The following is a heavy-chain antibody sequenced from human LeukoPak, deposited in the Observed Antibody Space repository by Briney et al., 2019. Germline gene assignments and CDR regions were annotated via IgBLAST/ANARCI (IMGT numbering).Heavy chain of an antibody. CDR1: GFTFSSYA. CDR3: AKAQRSSGWYYFDS. V-gene: IGHV3-23*01. CDR2: ISGSGGST. D-gene: IGHD6-19*01. J-gene: IGHJ4*02. Sequence: GGSLRLSCAASGFTFSSYAMSWVRQAPGKGLEWVSAISGSGGSTYYADSVKGRFTISRDNSENTLYLQMNSLRAEDTAVYYCAKAQRSSGWYYFDSWGQGTLVTVSS.